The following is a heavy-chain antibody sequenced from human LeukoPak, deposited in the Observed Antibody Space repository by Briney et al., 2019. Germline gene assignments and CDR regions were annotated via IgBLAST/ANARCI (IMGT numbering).Heavy chain of an antibody. J-gene: IGHJ1*01. V-gene: IGHV3-20*04. D-gene: IGHD3-22*01. CDR3: ARSDYDSSGYYRTHFQH. Sequence: PGGSLRLSCAASGFTFDDYGMSWVRQAPGKGLEWVSGINWNGGSTGYADSVKGRFTISRDNDKNSLYLQMNSLRAEDTALYYCARSDYDSSGYYRTHFQHWGQGTLVTVSS. CDR1: GFTFDDYG. CDR2: INWNGGST.